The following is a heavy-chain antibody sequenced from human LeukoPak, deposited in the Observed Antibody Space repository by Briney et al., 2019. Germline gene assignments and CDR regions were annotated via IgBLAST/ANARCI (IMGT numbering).Heavy chain of an antibody. J-gene: IGHJ4*02. D-gene: IGHD6-13*01. CDR3: ASPPSLAAAGT. CDR1: GFVFSIYT. Sequence: GGSLRLSCSASGFVFSIYTMYWVRQAPGKGPEYVSTISGSGNGFSIYYADSVKGRFTISRDNSKNTLYLQMNSLRAEDTAVYYCASPPSLAAAGTWGQGTLVTVSS. CDR2: ISGSGNGFSI. V-gene: IGHV3-64*04.